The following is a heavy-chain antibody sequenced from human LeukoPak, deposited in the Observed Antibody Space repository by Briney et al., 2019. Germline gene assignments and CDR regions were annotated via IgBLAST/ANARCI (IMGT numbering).Heavy chain of an antibody. Sequence: GGSLRLSCAASEFTFRSYAMQWVRQAPGKGLEWVSGISGSGDSTFYAASVKGRFTISRDNSKNTLYLQMNSLRVEHTAVYYCAKYLSVKGPPYALEVWGQGTTVTVSS. CDR2: ISGSGDST. J-gene: IGHJ6*02. CDR1: EFTFRSYA. V-gene: IGHV3-23*01. CDR3: AKYLSVKGPPYALEV.